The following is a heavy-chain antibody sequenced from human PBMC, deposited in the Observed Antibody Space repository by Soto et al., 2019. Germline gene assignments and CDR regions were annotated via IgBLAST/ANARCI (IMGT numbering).Heavy chain of an antibody. D-gene: IGHD2-21*02. V-gene: IGHV1-18*01. CDR1: GYTFTSYG. CDR3: ATDRDGHDAFDI. Sequence: ASVKVSCKASGYTFTSYGISWVRQAPGQGLEWMGWISAYNGNTNYAQKFQGRVTMTEDTSTDTAYMELSSLRSEDTAVYYCATDRDGHDAFDIWGQGTMVTVSS. J-gene: IGHJ3*02. CDR2: ISAYNGNT.